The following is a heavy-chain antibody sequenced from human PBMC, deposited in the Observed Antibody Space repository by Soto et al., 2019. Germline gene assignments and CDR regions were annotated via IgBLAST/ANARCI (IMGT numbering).Heavy chain of an antibody. CDR3: ARDHYSYGYDY. D-gene: IGHD5-18*01. Sequence: GASVKVSCKASGYTFTSYYVHWVRQAPGQGLEWMGWINPNSGGTNYAQKFQGWVTMTRDTSISTAYMELSRLRSDDTAVYYCARDHYSYGYDYWGQGTLVTVSS. J-gene: IGHJ4*02. V-gene: IGHV1-2*04. CDR2: INPNSGGT. CDR1: GYTFTSYY.